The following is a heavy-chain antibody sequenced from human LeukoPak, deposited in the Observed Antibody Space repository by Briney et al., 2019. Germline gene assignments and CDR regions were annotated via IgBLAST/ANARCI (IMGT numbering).Heavy chain of an antibody. J-gene: IGHJ4*02. CDR2: ISGSGGST. CDR3: AFRLGYSSGWYGSLDYFDY. V-gene: IGHV3-23*01. D-gene: IGHD6-19*01. CDR1: GFTFSSYA. Sequence: GGSLRLSCAASGFTFSSYAMSWVRQAPGKGLEWVSAISGSGGSTYYADSVKGRFTISRDNSKNTLYLQMNSLRAEDTAVYYCAFRLGYSSGWYGSLDYFDYWGQGTLVTVSS.